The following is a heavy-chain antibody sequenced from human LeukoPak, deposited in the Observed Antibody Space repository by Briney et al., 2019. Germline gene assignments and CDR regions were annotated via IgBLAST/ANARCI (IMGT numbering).Heavy chain of an antibody. J-gene: IGHJ6*04. Sequence: KAGGSLRLSXAASGFTFSSYSMNWVRQAPGKGLEWVSSISSSSSYIYYADSVKGRFTISRDNAKNSLYLQMNSLRAEDTAVYYCASGLRLATYGSGSLLPDWGKGTTVTVSS. CDR1: GFTFSSYS. CDR2: ISSSSSYI. V-gene: IGHV3-21*01. D-gene: IGHD3-10*01. CDR3: ASGLRLATYGSGSLLPD.